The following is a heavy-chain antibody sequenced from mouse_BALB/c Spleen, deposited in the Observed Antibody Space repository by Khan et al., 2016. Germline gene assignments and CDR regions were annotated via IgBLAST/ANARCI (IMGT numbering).Heavy chain of an antibody. J-gene: IGHJ4*01. D-gene: IGHD1-1*01. V-gene: IGHV9-3-1*01. CDR2: INTYTGKP. CDR3: ARLTTGKKYYAMDY. CDR1: GYTFTNYG. Sequence: QIQLVQSGPELKKPGETVKISCKASGYTFTNYGMNWVKQAPGKGLTWMGWINTYTGKPTYAADFKGRFAFSLETSASTAYLQINNLKNEDTATYFCARLTTGKKYYAMDYWGQGTSVTVSS.